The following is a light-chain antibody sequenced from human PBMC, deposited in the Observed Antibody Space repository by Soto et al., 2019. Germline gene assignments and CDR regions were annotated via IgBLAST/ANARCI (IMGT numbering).Light chain of an antibody. J-gene: IGKJ1*01. Sequence: DIQMTQSPSSLSASVGDRVTLTCRASQDIGHFLAWYQQRPGKVPKLLIYGASTLQSGVPSRFSGSGSGTDFSLTISSLQAEDVATYYCLKYNKDAPGTFGQGTTVDIK. V-gene: IGKV1-27*01. CDR3: LKYNKDAPGT. CDR2: GAS. CDR1: QDIGHF.